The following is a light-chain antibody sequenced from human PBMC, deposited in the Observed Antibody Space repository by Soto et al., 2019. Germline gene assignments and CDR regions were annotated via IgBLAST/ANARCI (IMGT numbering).Light chain of an antibody. V-gene: IGKV3-15*01. CDR3: QQSSDWPPIT. CDR1: QSVSNN. CDR2: GAS. Sequence: EIVMTQSPATLSVSPGERVTLSCRASQSVSNNLAWYQQKPGQAPRLLIYGASTRATGVPARFSGSGSGTEFPLTIDSLQSEDFAVYYCQQSSDWPPITFGQGTRLEIK. J-gene: IGKJ5*01.